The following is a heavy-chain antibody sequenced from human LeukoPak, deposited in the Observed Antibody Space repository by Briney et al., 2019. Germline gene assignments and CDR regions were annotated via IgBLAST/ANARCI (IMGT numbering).Heavy chain of an antibody. V-gene: IGHV1-46*01. CDR3: ARGHGSGSTNWFDP. J-gene: IGHJ5*02. Sequence: GASVKVSCKASGYTFTKSYIHWVRHAPGQRLECMGIINPSGGSTSYAQKFQGRVTMTRDMSTSTVYMEMSSLRFEDTAVYYCARGHGSGSTNWFDPWGQGTLVTVSS. CDR1: GYTFTKSY. D-gene: IGHD3-10*01. CDR2: INPSGGST.